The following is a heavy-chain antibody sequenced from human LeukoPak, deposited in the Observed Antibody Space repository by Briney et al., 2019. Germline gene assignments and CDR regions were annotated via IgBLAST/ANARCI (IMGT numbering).Heavy chain of an antibody. CDR2: ITVTTTFI. J-gene: IGHJ4*01. Sequence: PGGSLRLSCEASGFNLSIYNMNWVRQAPRKGLEWVSSITVTTTFIYYADSVKGRFTISRGNAKNTLYLQMNSLRAEDTAVYYCAKDLTGVRRSYFDYWGXGTLXTVSS. V-gene: IGHV3-21*01. D-gene: IGHD2-8*01. CDR1: GFNLSIYN. CDR3: AKDLTGVRRSYFDY.